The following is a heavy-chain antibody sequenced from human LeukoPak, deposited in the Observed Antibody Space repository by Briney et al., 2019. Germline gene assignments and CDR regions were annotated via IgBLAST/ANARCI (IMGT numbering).Heavy chain of an antibody. V-gene: IGHV4-61*02. CDR3: AREVYYYGSGMEGYYYGMDV. CDR1: GGSISSGSYY. J-gene: IGHJ6*02. CDR2: IYTSGST. D-gene: IGHD3-10*01. Sequence: PSETLSLTCTVSGGSISSGSYYWSWIRQPAGKGLEWIGRIYTSGSTNYNPSLKSRVTISVDTSKNQFSLKLSSVTAADTAVYYCAREVYYYGSGMEGYYYGMDVWGQGTTVTVSS.